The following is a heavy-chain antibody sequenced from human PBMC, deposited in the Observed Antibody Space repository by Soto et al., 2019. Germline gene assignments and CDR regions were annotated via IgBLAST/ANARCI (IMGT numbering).Heavy chain of an antibody. D-gene: IGHD3-3*01. Sequence: SETLSLTCTVSGGSISSGGYYWSWIRQHPGKGLEWIGYIYYSGSTYYNPSLKSRVTISVDTSKNQFSLKLSSVTAADTAVYYCARTEYYDFWSGSKGAFDIWGQGTMVTVSS. CDR1: GGSISSGGYY. CDR2: IYYSGST. J-gene: IGHJ3*02. V-gene: IGHV4-31*03. CDR3: ARTEYYDFWSGSKGAFDI.